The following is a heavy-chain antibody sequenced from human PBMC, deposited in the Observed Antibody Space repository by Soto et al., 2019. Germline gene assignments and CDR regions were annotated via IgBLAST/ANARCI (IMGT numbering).Heavy chain of an antibody. CDR2: IVPIFGTA. V-gene: IGHV1-69*01. CDR3: ARGGYSYGFNRMLDP. J-gene: IGHJ5*02. Sequence: QVQLVQSGAEVKKPGSSVKVSCKASGGTFSSYAISWVRQAPGQGLGWMGGIVPIFGTANYAQKFQGRVTITADETTSTAYMELSSLRAEDTAVYYCARGGYSYGFNRMLDPWGQGTLVTVSS. CDR1: GGTFSSYA. D-gene: IGHD5-18*01.